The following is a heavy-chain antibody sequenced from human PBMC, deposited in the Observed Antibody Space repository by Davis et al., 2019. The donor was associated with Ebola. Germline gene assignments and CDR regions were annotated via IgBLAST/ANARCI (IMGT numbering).Heavy chain of an antibody. V-gene: IGHV4-34*01. D-gene: IGHD6-13*01. CDR2: INHSGGR. J-gene: IGHJ5*02. CDR3: ARGSAAGPWGLNP. Sequence: SETLSLTCAVYGGSLRGNYWSWIRQSPEKGLEWIGEINHSGGRNYNPSLKSRLTISVDTSTSQFSLKLTSVTAADTAIYYCARGSAAGPWGLNPWGQGALVAVSS. CDR1: GGSLRGNY.